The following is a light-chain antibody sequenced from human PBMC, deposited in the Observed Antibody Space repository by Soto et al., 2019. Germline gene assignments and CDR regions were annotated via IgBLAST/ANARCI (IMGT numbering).Light chain of an antibody. Sequence: EIVLTQSPGTLSLSPGERATLSCRASQSLSSSYLALYQQKPGQAPRLLIYGASSRATGIPDRFSGRGSATDFTLTISRLEPEDFAVYYCHQYGSSPPFTFGVGTKVEIK. CDR3: HQYGSSPPFT. CDR1: QSLSSSY. CDR2: GAS. V-gene: IGKV3-20*01. J-gene: IGKJ4*01.